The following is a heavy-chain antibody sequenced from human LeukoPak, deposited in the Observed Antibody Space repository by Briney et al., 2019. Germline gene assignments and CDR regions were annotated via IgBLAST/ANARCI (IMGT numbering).Heavy chain of an antibody. V-gene: IGHV3-11*04. D-gene: IGHD3-3*01. CDR2: ISSSGSTI. CDR1: GFTFSDYY. Sequence: GGSLRLSCAASGFTFSDYYMSWIRQAPGKGLEWVSYISSSGSTIYYADSVKGRFTISRDNAKNSLYLQINSLRAEDTAVYYCARDFWSGYCYFDYWGQGTLVTVSS. CDR3: ARDFWSGYCYFDY. J-gene: IGHJ4*02.